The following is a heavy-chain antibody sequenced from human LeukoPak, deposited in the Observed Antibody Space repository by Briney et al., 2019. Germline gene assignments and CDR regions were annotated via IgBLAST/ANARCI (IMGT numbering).Heavy chain of an antibody. Sequence: ESSETLSLTCTVSGGSISSSSYYWGWIRQPPGKGLEWIGSIYYSGSTYYNPSLKSRVTISVDTSKNQFSLKLSSVTAADTAVYYCARRVRGLWFGYGTLGYNWFDPWGQGTLVTVSS. CDR2: IYYSGST. CDR1: GGSISSSSYY. V-gene: IGHV4-39*01. D-gene: IGHD3-10*01. CDR3: ARRVRGLWFGYGTLGYNWFDP. J-gene: IGHJ5*02.